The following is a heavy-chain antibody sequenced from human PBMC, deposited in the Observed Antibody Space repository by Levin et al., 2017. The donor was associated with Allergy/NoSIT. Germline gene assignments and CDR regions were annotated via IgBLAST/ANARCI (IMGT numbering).Heavy chain of an antibody. Sequence: SQTLSLTCTVSGGSISSSSYYWGWIRQPPGKGLEWIGSIYYSGSTYYNPSLKSRVTISVDTSKNQFSLKLSSVTAADTAVYYCARDPPYYYDSSGYYYEDYWGQGTLVTVSS. V-gene: IGHV4-39*07. CDR2: IYYSGST. CDR3: ARDPPYYYDSSGYYYEDY. CDR1: GGSISSSSYY. D-gene: IGHD3-22*01. J-gene: IGHJ4*02.